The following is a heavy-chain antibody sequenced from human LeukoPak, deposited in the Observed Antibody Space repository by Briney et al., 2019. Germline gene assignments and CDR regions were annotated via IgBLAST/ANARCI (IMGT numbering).Heavy chain of an antibody. V-gene: IGHV3-30-3*01. J-gene: IGHJ4*02. CDR3: ARELRCSGGRYFDY. CDR2: ISFDGNYR. CDR1: ARNFSSHS. D-gene: IGHD2-15*01. Sequence: QPGRSLRLSCAASARNFSSHSMHWFRQAPGKGLEWVAVISFDGNYRQYADSVKGRFTISRDNSKNTLHLQMNSLTTEDTAVYYCARELRCSGGRYFDYWGQGILVTVSS.